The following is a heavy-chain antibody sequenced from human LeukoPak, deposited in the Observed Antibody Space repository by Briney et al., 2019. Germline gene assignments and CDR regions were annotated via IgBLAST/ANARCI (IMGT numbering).Heavy chain of an antibody. CDR1: GFTFSSYA. CDR3: VKDRSEYFDWLLGFDY. J-gene: IGHJ4*02. D-gene: IGHD3-9*01. Sequence: GGSLRLSCSASGFTFSSYAMHWVRQAPGKGLEYVSAISSNGGSTYYADSVKGGFAISRDNSKNTLYLQMSSLRAEDTAVYYCVKDRSEYFDWLLGFDYWGQGTLVTVSS. CDR2: ISSNGGST. V-gene: IGHV3-64D*06.